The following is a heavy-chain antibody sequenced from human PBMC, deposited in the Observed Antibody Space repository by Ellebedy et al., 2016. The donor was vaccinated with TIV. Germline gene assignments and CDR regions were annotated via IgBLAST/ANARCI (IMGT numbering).Heavy chain of an antibody. CDR2: ISYDGSNK. V-gene: IGHV3-30*18. D-gene: IGHD1-14*01. CDR1: GFTFSSYG. J-gene: IGHJ4*02. CDR3: AKVTGGALDY. Sequence: LSLTXXASGFTFSSYGMHWVRQAPGKGLEWVAVISYDGSNKYYADSVKGRFTISRDNSKNTLYLQMNSLRAEDTAVYYCAKVTGGALDYWGQGTLVTVSS.